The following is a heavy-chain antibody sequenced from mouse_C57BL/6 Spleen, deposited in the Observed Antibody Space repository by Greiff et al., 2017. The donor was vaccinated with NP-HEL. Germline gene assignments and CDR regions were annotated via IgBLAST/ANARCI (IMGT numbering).Heavy chain of an antibody. CDR1: GYTFTSYG. J-gene: IGHJ1*03. CDR3: ARQTGTDWYFDV. CDR2: IGPGSGST. V-gene: IGHV1-81*01. D-gene: IGHD4-1*01. Sequence: VQGVESGAELARPGASVKLSCKASGYTFTSYGISWVKQRTGQGLEWIGKIGPGSGSTYYNEKFKGKATLTADKSSSTAYMQLSSLTSEDSAVYFCARQTGTDWYFDVWGTGTTVTVSS.